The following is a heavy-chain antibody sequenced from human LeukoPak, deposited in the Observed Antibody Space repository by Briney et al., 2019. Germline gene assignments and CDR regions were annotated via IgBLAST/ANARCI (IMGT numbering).Heavy chain of an antibody. CDR3: ARSWGSVLDVGDY. Sequence: PGGSLRLSCAASGFTVSSNYMSWVRQAPGKGLEWVSIIYSGGSTYYADSVKGRFTISRDNSKNTLYLQRNSLRAEDTAVYYCARSWGSVLDVGDYWGQGTLVTVSS. D-gene: IGHD2-8*02. CDR1: GFTVSSNY. CDR2: IYSGGST. J-gene: IGHJ4*02. V-gene: IGHV3-66*01.